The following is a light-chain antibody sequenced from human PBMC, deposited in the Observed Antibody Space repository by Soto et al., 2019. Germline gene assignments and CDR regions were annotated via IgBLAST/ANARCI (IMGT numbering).Light chain of an antibody. J-gene: IGKJ4*01. CDR1: QSVTNY. Sequence: EVELTQSPATLSLSPGEIATLSCRASQSVTNYLTWYQQKPGQAPRILIYEASNRATGIPDRFSGGGSGTDFTLTISRLEPEDFAVYYCQQFSSYPLTFGGGTKVDIK. CDR3: QQFSSYPLT. V-gene: IGKV3-11*01. CDR2: EAS.